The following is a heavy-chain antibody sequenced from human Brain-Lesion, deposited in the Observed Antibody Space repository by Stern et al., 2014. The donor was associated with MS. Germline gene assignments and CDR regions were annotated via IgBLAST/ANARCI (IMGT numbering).Heavy chain of an antibody. D-gene: IGHD1-20*01. Sequence: QVHLQESGPGLLKPSETLSLICSVSGVSVTSSSYYWSWVRQSPGKGLEWIGHVHYSGKTSYNPSLKSRATISVDTSKNQFSLRLDSVTAADTAVYYCVRDGLTGSDYWGQGTLVAVSS. J-gene: IGHJ4*02. CDR1: GVSVTSSSYY. CDR2: VHYSGKT. V-gene: IGHV4-61*01. CDR3: VRDGLTGSDY.